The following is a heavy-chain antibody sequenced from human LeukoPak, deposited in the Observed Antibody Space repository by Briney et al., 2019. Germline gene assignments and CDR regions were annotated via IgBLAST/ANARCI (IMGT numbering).Heavy chain of an antibody. J-gene: IGHJ4*02. D-gene: IGHD5-12*01. CDR1: GFTFDEYG. Sequence: PGGSLRLSCAASGFTFDEYGMTWVRQAPGKGLEWVCGINWSGESTGYADSVKDRFTISRDNAKNSLYLQMNSLRADDTAIYYCARGGRGRWGQGTLVTVSS. CDR2: INWSGEST. V-gene: IGHV3-20*04. CDR3: ARGGRGR.